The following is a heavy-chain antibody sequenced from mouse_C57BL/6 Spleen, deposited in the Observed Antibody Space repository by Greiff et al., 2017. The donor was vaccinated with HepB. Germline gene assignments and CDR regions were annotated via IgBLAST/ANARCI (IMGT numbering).Heavy chain of an antibody. CDR2: ISSGGSYT. J-gene: IGHJ4*01. Sequence: EVNVVESGGDLVKPGGSLKLSCAASGFTFSSYGMSWVRQTSDKRLEWVATISSGGSYTYYPDSVKGRFTISRDNAKNTLYLQMSSLKSEDTAMYYCARRYGSRGGYYAMDYWGQGTSVTVSS. D-gene: IGHD1-1*01. CDR1: GFTFSSYG. V-gene: IGHV5-6*02. CDR3: ARRYGSRGGYYAMDY.